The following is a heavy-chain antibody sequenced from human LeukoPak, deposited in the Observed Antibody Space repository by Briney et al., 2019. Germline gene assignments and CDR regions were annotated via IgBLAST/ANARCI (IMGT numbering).Heavy chain of an antibody. Sequence: GGSLRLSCAASGFTFSSYGMHWVRQAPGKGLEWVAVISYDGSNKYYADSVKGRFTISRDDSNSPLYLQMNSLRPEDTAVYYCAKEGLVGTFYYYMDVWGKGTTVTVSS. CDR3: AKEGLVGTFYYYMDV. CDR1: GFTFSSYG. CDR2: ISYDGSNK. V-gene: IGHV3-30*18. J-gene: IGHJ6*03. D-gene: IGHD1-26*01.